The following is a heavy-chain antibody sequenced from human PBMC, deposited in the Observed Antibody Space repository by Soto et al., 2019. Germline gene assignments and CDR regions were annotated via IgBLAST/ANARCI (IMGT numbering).Heavy chain of an antibody. D-gene: IGHD1-26*01. J-gene: IGHJ5*02. Sequence: GGSLRLSCAASGFIFENFGMSWVRQAPGKGLEWISSISGSGFKKYYADSVKGRFTISRDNSKSTAYLELNNLSAEDTAVYHCAKNQGVELVPLATVDWFDPWGQGSVVTVSS. V-gene: IGHV3-23*01. CDR3: AKNQGVELVPLATVDWFDP. CDR1: GFIFENFG. CDR2: ISGSGFKK.